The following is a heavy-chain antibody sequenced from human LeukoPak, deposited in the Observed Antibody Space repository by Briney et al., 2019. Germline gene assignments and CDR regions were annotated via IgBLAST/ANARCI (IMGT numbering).Heavy chain of an antibody. CDR2: LYTGGKT. Sequence: GGSLRLSCAASGFTISSYHMSWVRQAPGKGLEWVSVLYTGGKTSYAGAVRGRFTVSRDNSKNTLSLEMNSLRADDTAVFYCAKDGPPRGMSVSYYRGVFDLWGQGTLVTVSS. V-gene: IGHV3-53*01. J-gene: IGHJ4*02. CDR1: GFTISSYH. D-gene: IGHD1-26*01. CDR3: AKDGPPRGMSVSYYRGVFDL.